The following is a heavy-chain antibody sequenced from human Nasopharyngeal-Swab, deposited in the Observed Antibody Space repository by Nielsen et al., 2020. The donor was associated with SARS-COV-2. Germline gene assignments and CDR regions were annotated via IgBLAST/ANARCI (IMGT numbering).Heavy chain of an antibody. Sequence: GGSLRLSCAVSGFPPTNYNMIWVRQAPGKGLGWPSYISVSSLTTYYADSVKGRFTISRDNAKNTLYLQINSLRVEDTAVYYCARWRGSTTWYFDYWGQGTLVTVSS. CDR2: ISVSSLTT. V-gene: IGHV3-48*04. D-gene: IGHD2-2*01. CDR1: GFPPTNYN. J-gene: IGHJ4*02. CDR3: ARWRGSTTWYFDY.